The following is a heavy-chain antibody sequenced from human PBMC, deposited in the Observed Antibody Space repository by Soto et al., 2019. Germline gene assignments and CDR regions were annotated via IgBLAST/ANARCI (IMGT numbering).Heavy chain of an antibody. J-gene: IGHJ6*02. D-gene: IGHD1-1*01. Sequence: GGSLRLSCAASGFTFSSYAMHWVRQAPGKGLEWVAVISYDGSNKYYADSVKGRFTISRDNSKNTQYLQMNTLRADDTAVYYFASANDWKLRDYYYGFDAWGQGTTATVSS. CDR3: ASANDWKLRDYYYGFDA. V-gene: IGHV3-30-3*01. CDR2: ISYDGSNK. CDR1: GFTFSSYA.